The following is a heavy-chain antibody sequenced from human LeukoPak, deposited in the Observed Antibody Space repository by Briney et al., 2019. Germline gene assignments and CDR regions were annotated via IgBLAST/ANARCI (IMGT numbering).Heavy chain of an antibody. V-gene: IGHV4-31*11. CDR3: ARVEGVGYYYYGMDV. J-gene: IGHJ6*02. CDR1: GGSFSGYY. D-gene: IGHD1-1*01. CDR2: IYYSGST. Sequence: PSETLSLTCAVYGGSFSGYYWSWIRQHPGKGLEWIGYIYYSGSTYYNPSLKSRVTISVDTSKNQFSLKLSSVTAADTAVYYCARVEGVGYYYYGMDVWGQGTTVTVSS.